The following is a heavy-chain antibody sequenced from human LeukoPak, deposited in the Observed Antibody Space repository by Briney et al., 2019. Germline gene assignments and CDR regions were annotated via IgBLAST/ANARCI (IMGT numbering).Heavy chain of an antibody. CDR1: GGSFSGYY. Sequence: PSETLSLTCAVYGGSFSGYYWSWIRQPPGKGLEWIGEINHSGSTNYNPSLKSRVTISVDTSKNQFSLKLSSVTAADTAVYYCARGSSSGWCIKGQNYFDYWGQGTLVTVSS. CDR3: ARGSSSGWCIKGQNYFDY. D-gene: IGHD6-19*01. J-gene: IGHJ4*02. CDR2: INHSGST. V-gene: IGHV4-34*01.